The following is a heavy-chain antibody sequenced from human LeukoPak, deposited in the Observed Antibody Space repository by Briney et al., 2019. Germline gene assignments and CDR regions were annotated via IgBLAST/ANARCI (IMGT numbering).Heavy chain of an antibody. D-gene: IGHD3-10*01. Sequence: GGTLRLSCAASGFTFSSYGMSWVRQAPGKGLEWVSAISGSGGSTYYADSVKGRFTISRDNAKNSLYLQMNSLRAEDTAVYYCARDFYGSGSYWTRWFDPWGQGTLVTVSS. J-gene: IGHJ5*02. V-gene: IGHV3-23*01. CDR2: ISGSGGST. CDR3: ARDFYGSGSYWTRWFDP. CDR1: GFTFSSYG.